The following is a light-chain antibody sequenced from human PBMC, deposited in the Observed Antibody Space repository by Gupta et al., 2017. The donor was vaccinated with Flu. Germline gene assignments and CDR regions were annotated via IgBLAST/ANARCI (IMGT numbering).Light chain of an antibody. J-gene: IGKJ4*01. V-gene: IGKV1-5*03. CDR3: QQDKIYPLT. CDR2: KAS. CDR1: QSISSY. Sequence: PSTLSASVGDRVTITCRASQSISSYLAWYQQKPGKAPKLLIYKASSVESGVPSRFSGSGSGTEFTLTISSLQPDDFATYYCQQDKIYPLTLGGGTKVEIK.